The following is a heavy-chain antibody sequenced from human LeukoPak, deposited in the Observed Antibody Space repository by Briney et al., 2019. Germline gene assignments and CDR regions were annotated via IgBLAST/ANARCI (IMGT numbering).Heavy chain of an antibody. J-gene: IGHJ4*02. D-gene: IGHD2-2*01. V-gene: IGHV3-23*01. Sequence: GGSLRLSCAASGFTFDDYAMHWVRQAPGKGLEWVSAISGSGGSTYYADSVKGRFTISRDNSKNTLYLQMNSLRAEDTAVYYCAKVAEYCSSTSCRYFDYWGQGTPVTVSS. CDR1: GFTFDDYA. CDR3: AKVAEYCSSTSCRYFDY. CDR2: ISGSGGST.